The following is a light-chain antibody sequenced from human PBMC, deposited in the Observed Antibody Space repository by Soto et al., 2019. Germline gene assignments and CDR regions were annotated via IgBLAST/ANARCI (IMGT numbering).Light chain of an antibody. CDR1: QSVSSY. Sequence: EIVLTQSPATLSLSPGERATLSCRASQSVSSYLGWYQQKPGQAPRLLIYDASNRATGIPARFSGSGSGTDFTLTISSLEPEDFAVYYCQQRSNWSITFGQGTRLESK. V-gene: IGKV3-11*01. CDR3: QQRSNWSIT. J-gene: IGKJ5*01. CDR2: DAS.